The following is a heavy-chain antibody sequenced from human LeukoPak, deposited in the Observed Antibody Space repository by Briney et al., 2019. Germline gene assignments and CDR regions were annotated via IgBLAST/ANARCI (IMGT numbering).Heavy chain of an antibody. CDR2: IYYSGTT. CDR1: GGSISSSSYY. D-gene: IGHD3-16*01. Sequence: SETLSLTCTASGGSISSSSYYWGWIPPPPGKGLEWIGSIYYSGTTNYSPSLNSRVTLSADTSKNQFSLKLSSVTAADTAVYYCARLRGTSYAYNAFDIWGQGTMVTVSS. J-gene: IGHJ3*02. CDR3: ARLRGTSYAYNAFDI. V-gene: IGHV4-39*01.